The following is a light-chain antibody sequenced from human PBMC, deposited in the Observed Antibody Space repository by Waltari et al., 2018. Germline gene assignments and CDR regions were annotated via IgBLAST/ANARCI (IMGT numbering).Light chain of an antibody. J-gene: IGLJ2*01. V-gene: IGLV2-23*02. CDR3: CSYTTSDTFV. CDR1: SSDVGRYNF. CDR2: EAS. Sequence: QSALTQPASVSGSPGQSITISCIGTSSDVGRYNFVTWYQQHPGKAPNLMIYEASKRPSGASNRFSGSKSGNTASLTISGLQAEDEADYYCCSYTTSDTFVFGGGTKLTVL.